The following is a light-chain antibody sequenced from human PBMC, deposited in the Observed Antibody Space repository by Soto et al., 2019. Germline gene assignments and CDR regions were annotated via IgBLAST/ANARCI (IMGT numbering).Light chain of an antibody. CDR2: EVN. CDR1: SSDVGGYNY. V-gene: IGLV2-11*01. CDR3: CSTAGNYTLV. J-gene: IGLJ2*01. Sequence: QSALTQPASVSGSPGQSITISCTGTSSDVGGYNYVSWYQQHPGKAPKLMIYEVNKRPSGVPYRFSGSRSANTASLTISGLQAEDEADYYCCSTAGNYTLVFGGGTKLTVL.